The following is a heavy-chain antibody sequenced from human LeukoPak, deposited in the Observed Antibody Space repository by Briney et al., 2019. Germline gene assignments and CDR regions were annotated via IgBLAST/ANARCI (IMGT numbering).Heavy chain of an antibody. J-gene: IGHJ3*02. V-gene: IGHV4-38-2*01. CDR1: GYSFANGYY. CDR3: ARLRGSASGWYLDAFDI. Sequence: PSETLSLTCAVSGYSFANGYYWGWIRPPPGKGLEWVASIFRSGHTYCNPSLKSRATISLDMSRNDFSLRLTSVSAADTAIYYCARLRGSASGWYLDAFDIWGQGTMVTVS. CDR2: IFRSGHT. D-gene: IGHD6-19*01.